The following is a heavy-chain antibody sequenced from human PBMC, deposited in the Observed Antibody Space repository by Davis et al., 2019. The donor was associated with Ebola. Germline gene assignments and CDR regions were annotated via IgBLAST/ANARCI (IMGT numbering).Heavy chain of an antibody. CDR3: ARDRGYYDSSGDLGEPYWYFDL. CDR1: GFTFSSYS. V-gene: IGHV3-21*04. CDR2: ISSSSSYI. Sequence: PGGSLRLSCAASGFTFSSYSMNWVRQAPGKVLEWVSSISSSSSYIYYANSVKGRFTISRDNAKNSLYLQMNSLRAEDTALYHCARDRGYYDSSGDLGEPYWYFDLWGRGTLVTVSS. J-gene: IGHJ2*01. D-gene: IGHD3-22*01.